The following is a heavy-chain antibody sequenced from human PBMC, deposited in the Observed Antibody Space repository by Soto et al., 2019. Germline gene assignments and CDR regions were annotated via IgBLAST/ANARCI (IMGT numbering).Heavy chain of an antibody. Sequence: ASVKVSCKASGYTFTSYGISWVRQAPGQGLEWMGWISAYNGNTNYAQKLQGRVTMTTDTSTSTAYMELRSLRSDDTAVYYCARVLSAVTFSAHWYFDLWGRGTLVTVSS. CDR2: ISAYNGNT. CDR1: GYTFTSYG. V-gene: IGHV1-18*01. J-gene: IGHJ2*01. CDR3: ARVLSAVTFSAHWYFDL. D-gene: IGHD4-17*01.